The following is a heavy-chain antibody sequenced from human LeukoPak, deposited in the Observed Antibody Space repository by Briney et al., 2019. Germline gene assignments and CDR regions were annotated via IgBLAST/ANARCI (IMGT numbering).Heavy chain of an antibody. CDR3: ARRASIAARVYYYYYMDV. D-gene: IGHD6-6*01. V-gene: IGHV4-39*01. CDR1: GGSISSSSYY. Sequence: PSETLSLTCTVSGGSISSSSYYWGWIRQPPGKGLEWLGSIYYSGSTYYNPSLKSRVTISVDTSKNQFSLKLSSVTAADTAVYYCARRASIAARVYYYYYMDVWGKGTTVTVSS. CDR2: IYYSGST. J-gene: IGHJ6*03.